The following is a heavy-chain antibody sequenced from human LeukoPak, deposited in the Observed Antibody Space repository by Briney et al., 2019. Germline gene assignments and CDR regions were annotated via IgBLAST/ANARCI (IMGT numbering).Heavy chain of an antibody. CDR2: ITWSGDST. D-gene: IGHD2/OR15-2a*01. CDR1: GFTFGDYG. V-gene: IGHV3-20*04. CDR3: ARQIGFTAYYFDY. Sequence: GGSLRLSCVASGFTFGDYGMSWVRQAPGKGLEWVSGITWSGDSTGYADSVKGRFTISRDKAKNSLYLQMNSLRAEDTAVYYCARQIGFTAYYFDYWGQGTLVTVSS. J-gene: IGHJ4*02.